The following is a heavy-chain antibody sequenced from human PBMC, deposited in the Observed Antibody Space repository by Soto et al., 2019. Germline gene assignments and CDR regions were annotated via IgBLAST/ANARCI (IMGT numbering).Heavy chain of an antibody. CDR2: INGDGDYT. CDR3: ARERGGYSSDF. CDR1: GFSLSNYW. Sequence: EVQLVESGGGLVQPGGSLRLSCAASGFSLSNYWMHWIRQVPGKGLVWVSRINGDGDYTNYADSVKGRFTISRDNAKNTLYLQMNSLRAEDTAVYYCARERGGYSSDFWGQGTLVTVSS. J-gene: IGHJ4*02. V-gene: IGHV3-74*01. D-gene: IGHD2-15*01.